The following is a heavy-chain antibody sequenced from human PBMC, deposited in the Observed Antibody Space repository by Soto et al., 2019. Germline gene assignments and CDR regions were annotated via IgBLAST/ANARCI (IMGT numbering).Heavy chain of an antibody. Sequence: PSETLSLTCAVSGGSISSGGYSWSWIRQHPGKGLEWIGYIYYSGVTYYNPSLQSRVIISVDTSKNQFSLKLSSVTAADTAVYYCARAPSDSRGYHVDYWGQGTLVTVSS. CDR1: GGSISSGGYS. D-gene: IGHD3-22*01. CDR2: IYYSGVT. J-gene: IGHJ4*02. CDR3: ARAPSDSRGYHVDY. V-gene: IGHV4-31*11.